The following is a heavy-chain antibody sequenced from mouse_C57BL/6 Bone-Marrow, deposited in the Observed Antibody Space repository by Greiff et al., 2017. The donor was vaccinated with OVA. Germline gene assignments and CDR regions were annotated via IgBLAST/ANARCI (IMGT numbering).Heavy chain of an antibody. J-gene: IGHJ2*01. CDR2: ILPGGGST. V-gene: IGHV1-9*01. CDR3: TRGVYYFGSCLDYYY. D-gene: IGHD1-1*01. Sequence: VKLQESGAELMKPGASVKLSCKASGYTFTGYWIEWVKQRPGNGLEWIGEILPGGGSTNYNEKFKGKATLTADKSSNTAYMQLSSLTTEDSAIFCCTRGVYYFGSCLDYYYWGQGTTLTVSS. CDR1: GYTFTGYW.